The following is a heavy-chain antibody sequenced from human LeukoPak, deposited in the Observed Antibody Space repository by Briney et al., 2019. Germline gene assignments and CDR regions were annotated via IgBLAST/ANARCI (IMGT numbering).Heavy chain of an antibody. CDR3: ARDQEAFDY. CDR1: GYSFTSNY. Sequence: ASVKVPCKPSGYSFTSNYIHWVRQAPGQGLEWMGMIYPRDGSTSYAQKFQGRVTVTRDTSTSTVHMELSGLRSEDTAVYYCARDQEAFDYWGQGTLVTVSS. CDR2: IYPRDGST. J-gene: IGHJ4*02. V-gene: IGHV1-46*01.